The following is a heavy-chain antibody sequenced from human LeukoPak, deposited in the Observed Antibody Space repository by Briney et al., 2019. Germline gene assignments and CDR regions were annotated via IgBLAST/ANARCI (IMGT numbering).Heavy chain of an antibody. V-gene: IGHV1-2*06. Sequence: ASVKVSCKASGYTFTGYYMHWVRQAPGQGLEWMGRINPNSGGTNYAQKFQGRVTMTRDTSISTAYMELSRLRSDDTAVYYCARDTYYDYVWGSSNDAFDIWGQGTMVTASS. CDR3: ARDTYYDYVWGSSNDAFDI. J-gene: IGHJ3*02. D-gene: IGHD3-16*01. CDR2: INPNSGGT. CDR1: GYTFTGYY.